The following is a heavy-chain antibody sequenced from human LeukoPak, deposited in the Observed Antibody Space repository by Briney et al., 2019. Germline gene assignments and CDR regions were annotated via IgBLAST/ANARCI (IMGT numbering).Heavy chain of an antibody. CDR3: ATEKGDSPDY. J-gene: IGHJ4*02. Sequence: GGSLRLSCAASGFPFYNYWMTWVRQAPGKGLEWVANINQDGNEKYHVDSVKGRFTISRDNAKNSLYLQMDILRAEDTAVFYCATEKGDSPDYWGQGTLVTVSS. CDR2: INQDGNEK. CDR1: GFPFYNYW. V-gene: IGHV3-7*01. D-gene: IGHD2-21*01.